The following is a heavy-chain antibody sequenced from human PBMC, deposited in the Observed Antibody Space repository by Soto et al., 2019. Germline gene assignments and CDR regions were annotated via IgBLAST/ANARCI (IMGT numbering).Heavy chain of an antibody. V-gene: IGHV3-23*01. D-gene: IGHD6-19*01. CDR3: AKADGEQWLVPHLDN. CDR2: ISCCGGST. CDR1: GFNFKKFA. Sequence: EVQLLESGGGVVQPGGSLRLSCVASGFNFKKFAMAWVRQAPGEGLEWVSGISCCGGSTSYADSVKGRFSIARDDSKNTLSLQMNSVRVEDTAQYYCAKADGEQWLVPHLDNWGQGNLVTVS. J-gene: IGHJ4*02.